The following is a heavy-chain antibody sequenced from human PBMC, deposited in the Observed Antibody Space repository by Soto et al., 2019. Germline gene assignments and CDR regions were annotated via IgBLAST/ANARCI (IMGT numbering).Heavy chain of an antibody. CDR2: ISYDGSNE. CDR3: ARGGHNLGFKDGMDV. D-gene: IGHD1-1*01. J-gene: IGHJ6*02. V-gene: IGHV3-30*03. CDR1: EFTFSTYG. Sequence: QVQVVESGGGVVKPGRSLRLSCAASEFTFSTYGMFWVRQAPGKGLEWVGVISYDGSNEYYADSVKGRFTISRDNSKNTLYLQMNSLRNEDTAVYYCARGGHNLGFKDGMDVWGQGTTVTVSS.